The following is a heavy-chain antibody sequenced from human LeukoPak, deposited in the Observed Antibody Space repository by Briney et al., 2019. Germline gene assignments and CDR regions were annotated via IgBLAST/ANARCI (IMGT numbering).Heavy chain of an antibody. D-gene: IGHD3/OR15-3a*01. CDR1: GFTFSSYG. J-gene: IGHJ4*02. CDR3: ARDAGERWTVDFDY. CDR2: IWYDESKN. Sequence: PGRSLRLSCAASGFTFSSYGMHRVRQAPGKGLEWVAFIWYDESKNSHADSVKGRFTISRDNSKNTLYLQMDSLRAEDTAVYYCARDAGERWTVDFDYWGQGTLVTVSS. V-gene: IGHV3-33*01.